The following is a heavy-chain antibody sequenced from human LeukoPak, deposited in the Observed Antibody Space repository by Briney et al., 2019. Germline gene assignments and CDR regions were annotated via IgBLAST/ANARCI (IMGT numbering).Heavy chain of an antibody. CDR3: ARIDGPTVYTYYMDL. CDR2: ISRWSETI. CDR1: GFSFSIRG. Sequence: GESLRLSCATSGFSFSIRGMNWVRHRPGKGLEWVSYISRWSETIYYAESVKGRFTVSRDDAENSLYLQMNTLSVEDTAVYYCARIDGPTVYTYYMDLWGKGTTVTVAS. V-gene: IGHV3-48*04. D-gene: IGHD3-16*01. J-gene: IGHJ6*03.